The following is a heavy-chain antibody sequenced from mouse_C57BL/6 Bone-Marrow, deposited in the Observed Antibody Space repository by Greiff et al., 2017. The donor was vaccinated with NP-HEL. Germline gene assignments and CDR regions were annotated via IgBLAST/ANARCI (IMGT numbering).Heavy chain of an antibody. J-gene: IGHJ1*03. V-gene: IGHV1-85*01. CDR3: AIPYYYGSSYWYFDV. CDR2: IYPRDCST. CDR1: GYTFTSYD. Sequence: QVQLQQSGPELVKPGASVKLSCKASGYTFTSYDINWVKQRPGRGLEWIGWIYPRDCSTKYNEKFKGKATLTVDTSSSTAYMELHSLTSEDSAVYFCAIPYYYGSSYWYFDVWGTGTTVTVSS. D-gene: IGHD1-1*01.